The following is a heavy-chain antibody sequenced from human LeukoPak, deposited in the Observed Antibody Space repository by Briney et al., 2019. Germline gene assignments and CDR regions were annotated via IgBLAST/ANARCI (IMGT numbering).Heavy chain of an antibody. CDR1: GFTFSSYS. D-gene: IGHD2-8*01. CDR3: ARATNGRFDI. V-gene: IGHV3-21*01. CDR2: ISSSTSYI. Sequence: GGSLRLSCAASGFTFSSYSMNWVRQAPGKGLEWVSYISSSTSYISYADSVKGRFTISRDNAKSSLWLQMNSLRAEDTAVYYCARATNGRFDIWGQGTMVTVSS. J-gene: IGHJ3*02.